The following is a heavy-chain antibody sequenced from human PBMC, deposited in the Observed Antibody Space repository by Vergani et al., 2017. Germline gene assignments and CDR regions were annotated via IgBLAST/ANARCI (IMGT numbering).Heavy chain of an antibody. Sequence: QVQLQESGPGLVKPSQTLSLTCTVPGGPISSGDYYWSWIRQPPGKGLEWIGYIYYSGSTYYNPSLKSRVTISVDTSKNQFSLKLSSVTAADTAVYYCARDPRDGYNYKGLGFDYWGQGTLVTVSS. V-gene: IGHV4-30-4*08. CDR3: ARDPRDGYNYKGLGFDY. CDR2: IYYSGST. CDR1: GGPISSGDYY. D-gene: IGHD5-24*01. J-gene: IGHJ4*02.